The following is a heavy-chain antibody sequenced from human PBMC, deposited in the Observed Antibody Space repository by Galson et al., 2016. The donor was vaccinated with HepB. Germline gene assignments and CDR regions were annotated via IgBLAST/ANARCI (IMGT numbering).Heavy chain of an antibody. V-gene: IGHV3-23*01. J-gene: IGHJ4*02. D-gene: IGHD2-2*01. CDR2: ISGSGGST. CDR3: GLGQDEMPPIFDF. CDR1: GFTFSNYA. Sequence: SLRLSCAASGFTFSNYAMSWVRQAPGKGLEWVSAISGSGGSTYDADSVQGRFTISRDNSKNTLFLQLNTLRADDTAAYYCGLGQDEMPPIFDFRGQGTLVSVSS.